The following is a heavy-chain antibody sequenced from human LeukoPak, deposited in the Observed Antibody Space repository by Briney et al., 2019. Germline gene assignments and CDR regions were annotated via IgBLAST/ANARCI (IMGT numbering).Heavy chain of an antibody. CDR2: IYFSGST. V-gene: IGHV4-59*01. D-gene: IGHD3-16*01. CDR3: ARDRGRQYAPYYFDY. Sequence: SETLSLTCTVSGASISSYYWSWIRQPPGKGLEWIGYIYFSGSTNYNPSLKSRVTISVDTSKNQFSLKLSSVTAADTAVYYCARDRGRQYAPYYFDYWGQGTLVTVSS. CDR1: GASISSYY. J-gene: IGHJ4*02.